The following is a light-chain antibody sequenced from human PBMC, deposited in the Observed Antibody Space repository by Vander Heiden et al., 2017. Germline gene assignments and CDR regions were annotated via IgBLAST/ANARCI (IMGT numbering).Light chain of an antibody. CDR2: DVS. Sequence: QSALTQPASVSGSPGQSITLSCTGTSIAVGGYNYVSWYQQPPVKTPKLMIYDVSNRPSGVSNRFSGSKSGNTASLTISGLQAEDEADYYCSSYTSSSTLVFGTGTKVTVL. J-gene: IGLJ1*01. CDR3: SSYTSSSTLV. CDR1: SIAVGGYNY. V-gene: IGLV2-14*01.